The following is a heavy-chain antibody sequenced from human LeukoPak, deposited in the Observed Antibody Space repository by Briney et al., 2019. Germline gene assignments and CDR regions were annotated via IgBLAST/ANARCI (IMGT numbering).Heavy chain of an antibody. Sequence: PSETLSLTCTVSGYSISSGYYWGWIRQPPGKGLEWIGSIYYVGSTYYNPSLKSRVTISVDTSKNQFSLNLSSVTAADTAVFYCARGHDYFDYWGQGTLVTVSS. J-gene: IGHJ4*02. CDR1: GYSISSGYY. CDR2: IYYVGST. CDR3: ARGHDYFDY. V-gene: IGHV4-38-2*02.